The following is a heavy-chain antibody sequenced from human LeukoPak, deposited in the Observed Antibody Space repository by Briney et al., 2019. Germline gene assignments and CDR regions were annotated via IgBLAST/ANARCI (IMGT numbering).Heavy chain of an antibody. J-gene: IGHJ4*02. V-gene: IGHV3-23*01. CDR1: GISASSNY. D-gene: IGHD5-24*01. CDR3: ANQRWLHSNFDS. CDR2: ISGSGGST. Sequence: GGSLRLSCAASGISASSNYMNWVRQAPGKGLEWVSAISGSGGSTYYADSVKGRFTISRDNSKNTLYLQMNSLRAEDTAAYYCANQRWLHSNFDSWGQGTLVTVSS.